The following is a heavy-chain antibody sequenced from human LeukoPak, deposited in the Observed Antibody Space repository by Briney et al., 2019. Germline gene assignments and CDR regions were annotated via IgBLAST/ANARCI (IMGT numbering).Heavy chain of an antibody. Sequence: PSETLSLTCTVSGGSINNSSSDYWAWIRQPPGKGLEWIGNIYYTGSTYYTSSLKSRVTMSVDTSKNVFSLTLKSLTSADTAVYYCARHLEYTTSGKAFDVWGQGTLVSGSS. J-gene: IGHJ3*01. V-gene: IGHV4-39*01. CDR2: IYYTGST. CDR1: GGSINNSSSDY. CDR3: ARHLEYTTSGKAFDV. D-gene: IGHD3-3*01.